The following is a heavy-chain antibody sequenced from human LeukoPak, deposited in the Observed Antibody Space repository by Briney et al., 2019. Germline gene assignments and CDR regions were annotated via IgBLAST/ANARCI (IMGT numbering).Heavy chain of an antibody. V-gene: IGHV1-2*02. CDR1: GYTLTELS. CDR2: INPNSGGT. J-gene: IGHJ4*02. Sequence: ASVKVSCKVSGYTLTELSMHWVRQAPGQGLEWMGWINPNSGGTNYAQKFQGRVTMTRDTSISTAYMELSSLRSEDTAVYYCARGMNYDSWSGYYNPDYWGQGTLVTVSS. CDR3: ARGMNYDSWSGYYNPDY. D-gene: IGHD3-3*01.